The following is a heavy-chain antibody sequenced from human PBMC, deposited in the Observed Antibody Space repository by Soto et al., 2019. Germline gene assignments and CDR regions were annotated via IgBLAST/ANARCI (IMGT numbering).Heavy chain of an antibody. Sequence: ASVKVSCKASGYTFTGYYMHWVRQAPGQGLEWMGWINPNSGGTNYAQKFQGWVTMTRDTSISTAYMELSRLRSDDTAVYYCARDQGLFRLVPAALATTGAFDIWGQGTMVTVSS. V-gene: IGHV1-2*04. CDR2: INPNSGGT. D-gene: IGHD2-2*01. J-gene: IGHJ3*02. CDR1: GYTFTGYY. CDR3: ARDQGLFRLVPAALATTGAFDI.